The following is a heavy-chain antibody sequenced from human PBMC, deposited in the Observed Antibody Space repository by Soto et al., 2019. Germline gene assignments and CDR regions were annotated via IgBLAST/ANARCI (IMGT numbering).Heavy chain of an antibody. V-gene: IGHV3-7*05. J-gene: IGHJ4*02. D-gene: IGHD6-13*01. CDR3: ARGILWYSSTWERRIYFDY. CDR2: INQDGSEK. CDR1: GFALDSYW. Sequence: EVQLVESGGGLVQPGGSLRLSCAASGFALDSYWMSWVSQTPGKGLEWVANINQDGSEKDYVDSVKGRFTISRDNAKNSLYLHTNSLRAEDTAVYYCARGILWYSSTWERRIYFDYWGQGTLVTVSS.